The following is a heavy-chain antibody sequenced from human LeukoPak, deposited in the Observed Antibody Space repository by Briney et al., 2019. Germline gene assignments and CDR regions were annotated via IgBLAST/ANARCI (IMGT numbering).Heavy chain of an antibody. CDR1: GYTFTSYD. D-gene: IGHD3-22*01. CDR2: MNPNSGNT. V-gene: IGHV1-8*01. CDR3: ARYDSSGYSNWFDP. J-gene: IGHJ5*02. Sequence: ASVKVSCKASGYTFTSYDINWVRQATGQGLEWMGWMNPNSGNTGYAQKFQGRVTMTRNTSISTAYMELSSLRSEDTAVYYCARYDSSGYSNWFDPWGQGTLVTVSS.